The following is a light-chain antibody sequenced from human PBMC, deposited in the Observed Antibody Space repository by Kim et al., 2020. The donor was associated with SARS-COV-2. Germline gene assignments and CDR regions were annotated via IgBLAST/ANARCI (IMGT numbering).Light chain of an antibody. CDR1: SGHSSYA. V-gene: IGLV4-69*01. J-gene: IGLJ2*01. CDR2: LKSDGSH. CDR3: QTWGTGIVV. Sequence: SVKLPCPLSSGHSSYAIAWHQQQLEKGPRYLMKLKSDGSHSKGDGIPDRFSGSSSGAERYLTISSLQSEDEADYYWQTWGTGIVVFGGGTQLTVL.